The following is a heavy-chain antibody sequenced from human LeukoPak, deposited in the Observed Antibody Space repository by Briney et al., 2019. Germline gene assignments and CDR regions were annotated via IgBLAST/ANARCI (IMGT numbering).Heavy chain of an antibody. CDR1: GGSFSGFY. Sequence: SETLSLTCAVYGGSFSGFYWSWIRQPPGKGLEWIGEINHSGSTNYNPSLKSRVTISVDTSKNQFSLKLSSVTAADTAVYYCASLRVGSSFGYQYYIDVCNKGTTATVSS. CDR3: ASLRVGSSFGYQYYIDV. CDR2: INHSGST. V-gene: IGHV4-34*01. D-gene: IGHD6-13*01. J-gene: IGHJ6*03.